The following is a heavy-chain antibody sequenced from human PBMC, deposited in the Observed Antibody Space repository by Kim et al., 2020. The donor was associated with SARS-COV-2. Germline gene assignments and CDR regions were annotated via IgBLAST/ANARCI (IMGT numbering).Heavy chain of an antibody. D-gene: IGHD3-10*01. J-gene: IGHJ4*02. V-gene: IGHV4-39*01. Sequence: KRVTISVDTSKNQCSLKLSSVTAADTAVYYCARAEGLAWGSGSYYNFDYWGQGTLVTVSS. CDR3: ARAEGLAWGSGSYYNFDY.